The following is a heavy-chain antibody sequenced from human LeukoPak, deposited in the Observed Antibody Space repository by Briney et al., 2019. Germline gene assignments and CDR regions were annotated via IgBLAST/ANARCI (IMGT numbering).Heavy chain of an antibody. J-gene: IGHJ4*02. Sequence: GGSLKISCKGSGYSFTSYWIGWGRQMPGKGLELMGIIYPGDSDTRYSPSFQGQVTISADKSISTAYLQWSSLKASDTAMYYCALQSRRDGYNLADYWGQGTLVTVSS. CDR2: IYPGDSDT. CDR3: ALQSRRDGYNLADY. D-gene: IGHD5-24*01. V-gene: IGHV5-51*01. CDR1: GYSFTSYW.